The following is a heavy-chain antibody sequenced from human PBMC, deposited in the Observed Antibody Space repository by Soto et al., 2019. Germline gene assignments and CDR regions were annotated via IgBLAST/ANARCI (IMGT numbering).Heavy chain of an antibody. J-gene: IGHJ4*02. CDR2: IYYSGST. Sequence: QVQLQESGPGLVKPSQTLSLTCTVSGGSISSGGYYWSWIRQHPGKGLEWIGYIYYSGSTYYNPSLKGRVTISVDTSKNQFSLKLSSVTAADTAVYYCARGFSGSYAFDYWGQGTLVTVSS. V-gene: IGHV4-31*03. CDR1: GGSISSGGYY. CDR3: ARGFSGSYAFDY. D-gene: IGHD1-26*01.